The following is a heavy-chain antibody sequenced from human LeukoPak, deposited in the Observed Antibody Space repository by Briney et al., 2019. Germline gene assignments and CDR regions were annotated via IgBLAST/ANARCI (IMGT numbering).Heavy chain of an antibody. V-gene: IGHV4-34*01. J-gene: IGHJ1*01. D-gene: IGHD6-6*01. CDR3: AGAARRRGYFQH. CDR2: INHSGST. CDR1: GGSFSGYY. Sequence: SETLSLTCAVYGGSFSGYYWSWIRQPPGKRLEWIGEINHSGSTNYNPSLKSRVTISVDTSKDQFSLKLSSVTAADTAVYYCAGAARRRGYFQHWGQGTLVTVSS.